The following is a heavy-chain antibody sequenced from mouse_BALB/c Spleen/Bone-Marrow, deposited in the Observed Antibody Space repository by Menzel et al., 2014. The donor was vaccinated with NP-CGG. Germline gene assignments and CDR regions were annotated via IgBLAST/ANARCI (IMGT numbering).Heavy chain of an antibody. CDR3: SSGWDDMDY. CDR2: IHPGSGGT. Sequence: VQVVESGAELVRPGASVKLSCKAFGYTFTDYEIHWVKQTPEHGLEWIGAIHPGSGGTAYNQKFKGKATLTVDKSSNTARMQLSSVTAEDSAVYYCSSGWDDMDYWGQGTSVTVSS. CDR1: GYTFTDYE. V-gene: IGHV1-15*01. J-gene: IGHJ4*01. D-gene: IGHD4-1*01.